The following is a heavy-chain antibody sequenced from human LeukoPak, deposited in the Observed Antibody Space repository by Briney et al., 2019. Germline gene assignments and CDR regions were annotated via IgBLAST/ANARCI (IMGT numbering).Heavy chain of an antibody. CDR3: AGDGRDYVLDY. D-gene: IGHD3-10*02. Sequence: GGSLRLSCAASGFTFSSYGMHWVRQAPGKGLEWVAVIWYDGSNKYYADSVKGRFTISRDNSKNTLYLQMNSLRAEDTAVYYCAGDGRDYVLDYWGQGTLVTVSS. CDR1: GFTFSSYG. J-gene: IGHJ4*02. CDR2: IWYDGSNK. V-gene: IGHV3-33*01.